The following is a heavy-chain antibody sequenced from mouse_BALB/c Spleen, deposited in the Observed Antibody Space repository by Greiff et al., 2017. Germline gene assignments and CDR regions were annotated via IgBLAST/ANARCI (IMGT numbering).Heavy chain of an antibody. CDR1: GFAFSSYD. Sequence: EVKLEESGGGLVKPGGSLKLSCAASGFAFSSYDMSWVRQTPEKRLEWVAYISSGGGSTYYPDTVKGRFTISRDNAKNTLYLQMSSLKSEDTAMYYCARHYYGYVGYYAMDYWGQGTSVTVSS. CDR3: ARHYYGYVGYYAMDY. D-gene: IGHD1-2*01. J-gene: IGHJ4*01. CDR2: ISSGGGST. V-gene: IGHV5-12-1*01.